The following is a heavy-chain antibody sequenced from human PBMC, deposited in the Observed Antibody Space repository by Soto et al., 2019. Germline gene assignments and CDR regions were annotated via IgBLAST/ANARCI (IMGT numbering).Heavy chain of an antibody. CDR1: GYTFTSNA. CDR3: ARGAHTYGYVFDY. Sequence: QVHLVQSGAEVKKPGASVKVSCRSSGYTFTSNAIHWVRQAPGQSLEWMGWVNAGNGYTKYLQNFQGRVTSSSDTSASTAYMEVNSLRSEGTAVYYCARGAHTYGYVFDYWGQGTLVTVSS. D-gene: IGHD5-18*01. J-gene: IGHJ4*02. CDR2: VNAGNGYT. V-gene: IGHV1-3*01.